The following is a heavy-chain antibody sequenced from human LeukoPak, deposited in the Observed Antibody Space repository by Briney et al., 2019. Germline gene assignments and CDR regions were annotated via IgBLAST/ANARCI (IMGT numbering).Heavy chain of an antibody. Sequence: SGTLSLTCVVSSVSISSNNWWSWVRQPPGKGLEWIGDIHHNGNSNYNPSLKSRVTMSLEKSKNQYSLTLSSVTAADTAVYFCARVGQLVRTYWGKGTLVIVSS. CDR2: IHHNGNS. V-gene: IGHV4-4*02. J-gene: IGHJ4*02. CDR1: SVSISSNNW. D-gene: IGHD6-6*01. CDR3: ARVGQLVRTY.